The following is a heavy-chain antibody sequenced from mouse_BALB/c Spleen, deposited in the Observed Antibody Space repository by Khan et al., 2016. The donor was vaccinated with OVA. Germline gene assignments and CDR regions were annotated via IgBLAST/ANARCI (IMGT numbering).Heavy chain of an antibody. D-gene: IGHD2-3*01. Sequence: VQLQQSGPGLVKPSQSLSLTCTVTGYSITSDYAWNWIRQFPGNKLEWMGNISYSGSTNYNPALKSRISITRDTSKNQFFLQLNSVTTEDTATYYCARDGSRYNYAMDYWGQGTSVTVSS. J-gene: IGHJ4*01. CDR3: ARDGSRYNYAMDY. CDR2: ISYSGST. V-gene: IGHV3-2*02. CDR1: GYSITSDYA.